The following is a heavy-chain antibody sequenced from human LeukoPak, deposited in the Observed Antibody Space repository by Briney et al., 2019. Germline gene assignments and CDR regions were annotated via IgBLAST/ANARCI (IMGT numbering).Heavy chain of an antibody. J-gene: IGHJ5*02. Sequence: GGSLRLSCVVSGLTVSNNYMTWVRQAPGKGLEWVSLIFSGGGTYYADSVKGRFTISRDSSKNTLYLQMNSLRAEDTALYYCAKDPGAAAGNLWSWGQGTLVTVSS. V-gene: IGHV3-66*01. CDR1: GLTVSNNY. CDR2: IFSGGGT. D-gene: IGHD6-25*01. CDR3: AKDPGAAAGNLWS.